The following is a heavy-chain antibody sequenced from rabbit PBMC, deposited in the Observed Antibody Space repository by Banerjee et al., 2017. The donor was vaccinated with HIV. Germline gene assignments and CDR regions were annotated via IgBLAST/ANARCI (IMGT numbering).Heavy chain of an antibody. CDR1: GIDFSSYYY. Sequence: QSLEESGGDLVKSGASLTLTCKASGIDFSSYYYMCWVRQAPGKGLEWIACIYTNSGRTWYANWVNGRFTISKTSSTTVTLQMTSLTAADTATYFCARNMVYGSSSGYYGLWGPGTLFTVS. D-gene: IGHD1-1*01. CDR2: IYTNSGRT. CDR3: ARNMVYGSSSGYYGL. V-gene: IGHV1S40*01. J-gene: IGHJ4*01.